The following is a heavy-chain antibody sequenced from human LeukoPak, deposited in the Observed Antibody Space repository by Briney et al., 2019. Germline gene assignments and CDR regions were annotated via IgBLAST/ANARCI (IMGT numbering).Heavy chain of an antibody. CDR2: IYYSGST. V-gene: IGHV4-59*01. CDR1: GGSISSYY. Sequence: SETLSPTCTVSGGSISSYYWSWIRQPPGKGLEWIGYIYYSGSTNYNPSLKSRVTISVDTSKNQFSLKLSSVTAADTAVYYCARVSELRYDSSGYYYDYFDYWGQGTLVTVSS. J-gene: IGHJ4*02. D-gene: IGHD3-22*01. CDR3: ARVSELRYDSSGYYYDYFDY.